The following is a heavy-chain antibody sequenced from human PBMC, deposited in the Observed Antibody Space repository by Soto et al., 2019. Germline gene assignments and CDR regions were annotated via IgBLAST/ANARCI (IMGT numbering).Heavy chain of an antibody. J-gene: IGHJ4*02. CDR1: GFTFSSYE. CDR2: ISSGGTTI. Sequence: HPGGSLRLSCAASGFTFSSYEMNWVRQAPGKGLEWVSYISSGGTTIYYADSVKGRFTISRDNAKNSLYLQMNSLRAEDTAVYYCARDRSYYFDYWGQGTLVTVSS. D-gene: IGHD1-26*01. CDR3: ARDRSYYFDY. V-gene: IGHV3-48*03.